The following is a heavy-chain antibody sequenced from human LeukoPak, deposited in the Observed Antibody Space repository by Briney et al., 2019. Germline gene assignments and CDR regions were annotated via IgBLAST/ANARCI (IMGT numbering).Heavy chain of an antibody. CDR1: GFTFSSYS. Sequence: GGSLRLSCAASGFTFSSYSMNWVRQAPGKGLEWVSSISSSSSYIYYADSVMGRFTISRDNAKNSLYLQMNSLRAEDTAVYYCARDAYSSSWSPGGDYFDYWGQGTLVTVSS. CDR2: ISSSSSYI. CDR3: ARDAYSSSWSPGGDYFDY. V-gene: IGHV3-21*01. D-gene: IGHD6-13*01. J-gene: IGHJ4*02.